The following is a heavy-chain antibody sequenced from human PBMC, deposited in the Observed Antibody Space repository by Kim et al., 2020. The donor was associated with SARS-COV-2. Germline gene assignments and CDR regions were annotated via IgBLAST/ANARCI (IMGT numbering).Heavy chain of an antibody. V-gene: IGHV3-74*01. J-gene: IGHJ4*02. CDR2: ISHDGSVT. D-gene: IGHD3-9*01. Sequence: GGSLRLSCAASGFTFSSYVMHWVRQAPGKGLVWVARISHDGSVTSYADSVKGRFIVSRDNAKNTLYLQMNSLRAEDTAIYYCTRDVDWVCYDYWGQGTLV. CDR3: TRDVDWVCYDY. CDR1: GFTFSSYV.